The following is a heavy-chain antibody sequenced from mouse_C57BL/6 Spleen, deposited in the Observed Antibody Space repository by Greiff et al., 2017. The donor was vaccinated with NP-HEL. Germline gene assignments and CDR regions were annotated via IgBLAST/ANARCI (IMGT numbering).Heavy chain of an antibody. J-gene: IGHJ2*01. CDR3: ARESVSSYVY. V-gene: IGHV5-4*01. Sequence: EVNVVESGGGLVKPGGSLKLSCAASGFTFSSYAMSWVRQTPEKRLEWVATISDGGSYTYYPDNVKGRFTISRDNAKNNLYLQMSHLKSEDTAMYYCARESVSSYVYWGQGTTLTVSS. CDR2: ISDGGSYT. CDR1: GFTFSSYA. D-gene: IGHD1-1*01.